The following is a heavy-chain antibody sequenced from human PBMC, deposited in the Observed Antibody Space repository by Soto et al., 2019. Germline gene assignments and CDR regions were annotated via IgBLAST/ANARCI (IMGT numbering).Heavy chain of an antibody. CDR1: GFTFSTYS. CDR2: ISRSSSYI. D-gene: IGHD2-15*01. V-gene: IGHV3-21*01. CDR3: AKACPSGGNCFYFDY. J-gene: IGHJ4*02. Sequence: GGSLRLSCAASGFTFSTYSMNWVRQAPGKGLQWVSSISRSSSYIYYADSVKGRFTISRDNSKNTLYLQMNSLRPEDTAVYYCAKACPSGGNCFYFDYWGQGTLVTVSS.